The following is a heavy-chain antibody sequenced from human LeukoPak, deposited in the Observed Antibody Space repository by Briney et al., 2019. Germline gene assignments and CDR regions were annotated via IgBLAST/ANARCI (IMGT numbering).Heavy chain of an antibody. D-gene: IGHD3-16*01. V-gene: IGHV3-7*01. CDR1: GFTFSRNW. CDR2: IQPDGSEQ. J-gene: IGHJ5*02. Sequence: GGSLRLSCVASGFTFSRNWMSWVRQAPGKGLEWVGNIQPDGSEQYPVDSVRGRFTISRDNARNSLFLQMNSLRVEDTAVYYCASQSFARFDPWGQGTLVTVSS. CDR3: ASQSFARFDP.